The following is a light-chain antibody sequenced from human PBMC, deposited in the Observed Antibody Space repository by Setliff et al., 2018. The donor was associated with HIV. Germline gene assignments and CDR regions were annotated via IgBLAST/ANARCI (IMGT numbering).Light chain of an antibody. V-gene: IGLV3-21*04. J-gene: IGLJ1*01. CDR2: YNS. Sequence: SYELTQPPSVSVAPGKTASISCGGNNIASKSVHWYQHKSGQAPVLVIYYNSDRPSGIPERFSGSKSGNTATLTISRVEAGDEADYYCQMWDRSSDHYVFGTGTKVTVL. CDR3: QMWDRSSDHYV. CDR1: NIASKS.